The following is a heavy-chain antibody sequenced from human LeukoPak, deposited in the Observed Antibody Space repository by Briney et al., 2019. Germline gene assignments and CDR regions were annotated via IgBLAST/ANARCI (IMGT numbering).Heavy chain of an antibody. CDR1: GYSISSGYY. D-gene: IGHD4-11*01. J-gene: IGHJ4*02. V-gene: IGHV4-38-2*02. CDR3: ASTTVEGFDY. Sequence: PSETLSLTCTVSGYSISSGYYWGWIRQPPGKGLEWIGCIYHSGSTNYNPSLKSRVTISVDTSKNQFSLKLSSVTAADTAVYYCASTTVEGFDYWGQGTLVTVSS. CDR2: IYHSGST.